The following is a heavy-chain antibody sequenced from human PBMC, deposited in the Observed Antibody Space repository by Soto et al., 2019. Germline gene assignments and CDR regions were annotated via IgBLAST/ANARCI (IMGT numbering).Heavy chain of an antibody. J-gene: IGHJ6*02. CDR3: ARDLGGWYSYYYYGMDV. CDR2: INAGNGNT. V-gene: IGHV1-3*01. D-gene: IGHD6-19*01. Sequence: GASLKVSCKASGYTFTSYAMHWVRQAPGQRLEWMGWINAGNGNTKYSQKFQGRVTITRDTSASTAYMELSSLRSEDTAVYYCARDLGGWYSYYYYGMDVWGQGTTVTVSS. CDR1: GYTFTSYA.